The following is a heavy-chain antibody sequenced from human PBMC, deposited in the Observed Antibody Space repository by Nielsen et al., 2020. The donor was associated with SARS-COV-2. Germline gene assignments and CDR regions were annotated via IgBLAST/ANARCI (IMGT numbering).Heavy chain of an antibody. Sequence: GGSLRLSCTASGFTFNRYSMNWVRQAPGKGLEWVAYISSTGSTIYYADSVKGRFTIPRDNAKNSLFLQMNSLRDDDTAVYFCSGFYYESSGFDYWGQGTLVTVSS. CDR1: GFTFNRYS. D-gene: IGHD3-22*01. V-gene: IGHV3-48*02. J-gene: IGHJ4*02. CDR2: ISSTGSTI. CDR3: SGFYYESSGFDY.